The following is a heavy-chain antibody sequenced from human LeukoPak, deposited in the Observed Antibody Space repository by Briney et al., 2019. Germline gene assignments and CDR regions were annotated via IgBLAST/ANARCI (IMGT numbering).Heavy chain of an antibody. D-gene: IGHD5-18*01. J-gene: IGHJ4*02. CDR2: ISGSGGST. Sequence: GGSLRLSCAASGFTFSNYWMTWVRQAPGKGLEWVSAISGSGGSTYYADSVKGRFTISRDNSKNTVHLQMDSLRAEDSAIYYCAKNAGYSYGLYYFDYWGQGTLVTVSS. CDR1: GFTFSNYW. CDR3: AKNAGYSYGLYYFDY. V-gene: IGHV3-23*01.